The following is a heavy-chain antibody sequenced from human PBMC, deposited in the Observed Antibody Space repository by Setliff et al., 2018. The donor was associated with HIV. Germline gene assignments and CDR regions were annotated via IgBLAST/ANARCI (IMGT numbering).Heavy chain of an antibody. V-gene: IGHV1-18*01. Sequence: GASVKVSCKTSGYMFIAYGMSWVRRAPGQGLEWMGWIGPYNGRTGYAQKLQGRVTMTTDTSTTTAYMELRSLRSDDTAVYYCARSSSNWYYYYYMDVWGKGTTVTVSS. J-gene: IGHJ6*03. CDR1: GYMFIAYG. CDR2: IGPYNGRT. D-gene: IGHD6-13*01. CDR3: ARSSSNWYYYYYMDV.